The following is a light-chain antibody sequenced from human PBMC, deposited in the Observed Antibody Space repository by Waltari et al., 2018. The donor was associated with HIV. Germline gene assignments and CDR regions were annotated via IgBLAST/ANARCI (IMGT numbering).Light chain of an antibody. J-gene: IGKJ4*01. CDR1: QSISTY. CDR2: GAF. Sequence: DIQMTQSPSSLSASVGDRVTITCRASQSISTYLNWYQQKPGKAPKLLIYGAFSLQSGVPSGFSGSGSGTDFTLTITSLQPEDFATYYCQQSYNIPLTFGGGTEVEL. CDR3: QQSYNIPLT. V-gene: IGKV1-39*01.